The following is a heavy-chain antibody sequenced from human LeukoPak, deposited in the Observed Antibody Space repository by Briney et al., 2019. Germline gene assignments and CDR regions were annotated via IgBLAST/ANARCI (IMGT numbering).Heavy chain of an antibody. Sequence: SQTLSLTCAISGDSVSSNSAAWNWIRQSPSRGLEWLGRTYYRSKWYNDYAVSVKSRITINPDTSKNQFSLQLNSVTPEDTAVYYCARDGSKGRSSSWYEGFDPWGQGTLVTVSS. CDR3: ARDGSKGRSSSWYEGFDP. J-gene: IGHJ5*02. CDR2: TYYRSKWYN. V-gene: IGHV6-1*01. D-gene: IGHD6-13*01. CDR1: GDSVSSNSAA.